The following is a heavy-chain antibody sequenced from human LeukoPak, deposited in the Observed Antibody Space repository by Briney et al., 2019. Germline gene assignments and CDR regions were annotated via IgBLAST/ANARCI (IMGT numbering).Heavy chain of an antibody. V-gene: IGHV3-33*08. J-gene: IGHJ4*02. CDR2: IWYDGSNK. D-gene: IGHD6-13*01. Sequence: GGSLRLSCAASGFTFSSYTMHWVRQAPGKGLEWVAVIWYDGSNKHYGDSVKGRFTISRDNSKNTLYLQMNSLRAEDTAVYYCASTMEDVSSSWTFDYWGRGTLVTVSS. CDR1: GFTFSSYT. CDR3: ASTMEDVSSSWTFDY.